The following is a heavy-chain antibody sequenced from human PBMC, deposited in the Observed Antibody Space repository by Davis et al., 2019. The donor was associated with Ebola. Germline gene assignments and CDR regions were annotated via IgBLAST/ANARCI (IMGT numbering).Heavy chain of an antibody. Sequence: MPSETLSLTCTVSGGFTSTHYWSWIRQPPGQGLEWIGYIYFSGSTNYNPSLKSRVTISVDTSKNQFSLKLSSVTAADTAVYYCARGRRYSYGPPRYWGQGTLVTVSS. D-gene: IGHD5-18*01. CDR1: GGFTSTHY. J-gene: IGHJ4*02. CDR3: ARGRRYSYGPPRY. V-gene: IGHV4-59*11. CDR2: IYFSGST.